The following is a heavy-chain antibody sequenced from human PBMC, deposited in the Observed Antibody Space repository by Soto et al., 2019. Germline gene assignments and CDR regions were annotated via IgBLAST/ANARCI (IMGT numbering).Heavy chain of an antibody. Sequence: QVQLVQSGAEVKKPGASVKVSCKASGYTFIGYYMHWVRQAPGQGLEWMGWINPNSGATNYAQKFQGRVTMTTDMSISTAYMDLSRLRSDDTAVYYCAKHQDGYDNSGYYFYWGQGTLVTVSS. CDR2: INPNSGAT. J-gene: IGHJ4*02. V-gene: IGHV1-2*02. CDR1: GYTFIGYY. D-gene: IGHD3-22*01. CDR3: AKHQDGYDNSGYYFY.